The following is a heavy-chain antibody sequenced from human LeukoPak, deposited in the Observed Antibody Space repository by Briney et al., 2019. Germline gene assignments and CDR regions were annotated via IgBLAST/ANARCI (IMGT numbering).Heavy chain of an antibody. CDR2: ISSSSSYI. V-gene: IGHV3-21*01. CDR3: ARHAGLRFLEWLLPTDY. Sequence: GGSLRLSCAASGFTFSSYSTNWVRQAPGKGLEWVSSISSSSSYIYYAASVKGRFTISRDNAKNSLYLQMNSLRAEDTAVYYCARHAGLRFLEWLLPTDYWGQGTLVTVSS. J-gene: IGHJ4*02. D-gene: IGHD3-3*01. CDR1: GFTFSSYS.